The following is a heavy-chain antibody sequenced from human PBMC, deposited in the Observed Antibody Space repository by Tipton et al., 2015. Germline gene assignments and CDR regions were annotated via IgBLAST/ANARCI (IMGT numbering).Heavy chain of an antibody. Sequence: TLSLTCTVSGGSISSSSSYWGWIRQPPGKGLEWIGSIHYGGSTYYNPSLKSRVTISVDTSKNQCSLKLSSVTAADTAVYYCARTKSSRSTYNWFDPWGQGTLVTVSS. CDR1: GGSISSSSSY. CDR3: ARTKSSRSTYNWFDP. CDR2: IHYGGST. J-gene: IGHJ5*02. V-gene: IGHV4-39*01. D-gene: IGHD6-13*01.